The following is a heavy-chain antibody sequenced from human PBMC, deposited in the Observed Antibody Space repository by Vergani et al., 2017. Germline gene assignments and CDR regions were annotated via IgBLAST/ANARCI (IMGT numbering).Heavy chain of an antibody. CDR1: GGSISSYY. CDR2: IYYSGST. D-gene: IGHD4-17*01. CDR3: ARGRLRHPGPPRANDY. J-gene: IGHJ4*02. Sequence: QVQLQESGPGLVKPSETLSLTCTVSGGSISSYYWSWIRQPPGKGLEWIGYIYYSGSTNYNPSLKSRVTISVDTSKNQFSLKLSSVTAADTAVYYCARGRLRHPGPPRANDYWGQGTLVTVSS. V-gene: IGHV4-59*01.